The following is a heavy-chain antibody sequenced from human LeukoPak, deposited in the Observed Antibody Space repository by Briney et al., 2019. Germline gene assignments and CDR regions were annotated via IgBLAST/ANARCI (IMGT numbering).Heavy chain of an antibody. Sequence: ASVKVSCKASGYTFTSYAMHWVRQAPGQRLEWMGWITTYNGNTNYAQKLQGRVTMTTDTSTSTAYMELRSLRSDDTAVYYCAKDDIAVAGTFDYWGQGTLVTVSA. J-gene: IGHJ4*02. CDR3: AKDDIAVAGTFDY. CDR2: ITTYNGNT. V-gene: IGHV1-18*01. CDR1: GYTFTSYA. D-gene: IGHD6-19*01.